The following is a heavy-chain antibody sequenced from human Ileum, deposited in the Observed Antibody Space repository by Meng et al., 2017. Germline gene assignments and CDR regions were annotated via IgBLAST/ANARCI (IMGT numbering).Heavy chain of an antibody. CDR3: ARYNYYDSSGHSNFDY. Sequence: QLQLQESGPGLVKPSETLSVTCTGSGGSLSNTNYYLDWIRQPPGKGLEWVGSIYYNGNTYYNPSLKSRVTISIDTSKNQFSLKLSSVTAADTAVYYCARYNYYDSSGHSNFDYWGQGTLVTVSS. CDR1: GGSLSNTNYY. CDR2: IYYNGNT. D-gene: IGHD3-22*01. V-gene: IGHV4-39*01. J-gene: IGHJ4*02.